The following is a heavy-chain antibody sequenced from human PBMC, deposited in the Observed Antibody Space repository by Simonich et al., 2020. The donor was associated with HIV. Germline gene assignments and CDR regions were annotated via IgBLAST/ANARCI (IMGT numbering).Heavy chain of an antibody. Sequence: VQLVESGGGVVQPGRSLRLSCAASGFTFSSYAMHWVRQAPGKEREWVAVIQYDGSNKYYADSVKGRFTISRDNSKNTLYLQMNSLRAEDTAVYYCASGGSISSVWADDYWGQGTLVTVSS. V-gene: IGHV3-30*07. CDR3: ASGGSISSVWADDY. J-gene: IGHJ4*02. CDR2: IQYDGSNK. D-gene: IGHD3-16*01. CDR1: GFTFSSYA.